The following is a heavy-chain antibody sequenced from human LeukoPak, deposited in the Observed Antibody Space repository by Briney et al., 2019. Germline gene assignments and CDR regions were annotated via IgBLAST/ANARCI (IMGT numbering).Heavy chain of an antibody. J-gene: IGHJ4*02. Sequence: GGSLRLSCAHSGFTFRSYVMHWVHQAPGKGLEWVAVISYDGSDKYYADSLEGRFTISRDNSKNTLYLQMNSLRAEDTAVYYCAKDRQGFNFYGSGSYSSCNFDYWGQGTLVTVSS. D-gene: IGHD3-10*01. CDR3: AKDRQGFNFYGSGSYSSCNFDY. CDR2: ISYDGSDK. CDR1: GFTFRSYV. V-gene: IGHV3-30*18.